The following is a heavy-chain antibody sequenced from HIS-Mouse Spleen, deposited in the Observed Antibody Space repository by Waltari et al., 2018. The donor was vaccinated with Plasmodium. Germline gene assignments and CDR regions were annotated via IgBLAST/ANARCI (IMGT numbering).Heavy chain of an antibody. CDR1: GGSFSGYY. CDR3: ARAPIRDAFDI. V-gene: IGHV4-34*01. J-gene: IGHJ3*02. Sequence: QVQLQQWGAGLLKPSETLSLTCAVYGGSFSGYYWSWIRQPPGKGLEWIWEINHSGSTNSNPSLKSRVTISVDTSKNQFSLKLSSVTAADTAVYYCARAPIRDAFDIWGQGTMVTVSS. D-gene: IGHD3-9*01. CDR2: INHSGST.